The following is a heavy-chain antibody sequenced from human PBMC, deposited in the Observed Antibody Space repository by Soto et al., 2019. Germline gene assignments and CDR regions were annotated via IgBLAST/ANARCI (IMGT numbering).Heavy chain of an antibody. CDR3: AFSSSWYPAYYYYYMDV. Sequence: PGGSLRLSCAASGFTFSSYAMSWVRQAPGKGLEWVSRINSDGSSTSYADSVKGRFTISRDNAKNTLYLQMNSLRAEDTAVYYCAFSSSWYPAYYYYYMDVWGKGTTVTVSS. J-gene: IGHJ6*03. CDR2: INSDGSST. D-gene: IGHD6-13*01. V-gene: IGHV3-74*01. CDR1: GFTFSSYA.